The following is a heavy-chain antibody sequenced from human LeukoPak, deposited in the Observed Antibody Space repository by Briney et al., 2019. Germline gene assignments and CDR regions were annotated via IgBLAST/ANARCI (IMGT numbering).Heavy chain of an antibody. CDR2: INPNSGGT. J-gene: IGHJ6*03. V-gene: IGHV1-2*02. CDR3: ARAHPSMVRGVIGAYYYYYMDV. D-gene: IGHD3-10*01. CDR1: GYTFTGYY. Sequence: ASVKVSCKASGYTFTGYYMHWVRQAPGQGLEWMGWINPNSGGTNYAQKFQGRVTMTRDTSISTAYMELSSLRSEDTAVYYCARAHPSMVRGVIGAYYYYYMDVWGKGTTVTVSS.